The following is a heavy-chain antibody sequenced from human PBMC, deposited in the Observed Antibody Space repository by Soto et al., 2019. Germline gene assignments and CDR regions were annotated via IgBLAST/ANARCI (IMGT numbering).Heavy chain of an antibody. CDR1: GFTFTSSA. CDR2: IVVGSGNT. J-gene: IGHJ4*02. CDR3: AAETVVAAYGY. V-gene: IGHV1-58*01. D-gene: IGHD2-15*01. Sequence: QMQLVQPGPEVKKPGTSVKVSCKASGFTFTSSAVQWVRQARGQRLEWIGWIVVGSGNTNYAQKFQERVTITRDMSTSTAYMELSSLRSEDTAVYYCAAETVVAAYGYWGQGTLVTVSS.